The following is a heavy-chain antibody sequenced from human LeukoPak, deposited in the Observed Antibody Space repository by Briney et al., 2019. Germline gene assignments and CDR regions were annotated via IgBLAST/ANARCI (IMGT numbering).Heavy chain of an antibody. CDR3: ASGPQYYDILTGYYGYDY. Sequence: SETLSLTCTVSGGSISSSSYYWGWIRQPPGKGLEWIGSIYYSGSTYYNPSLKSRVTISVDTSKNQFSLKLSSVTAADTAVYYCASGPQYYDILTGYYGYDYWGQGTLVTVSS. CDR2: IYYSGST. V-gene: IGHV4-39*07. CDR1: GGSISSSSYY. J-gene: IGHJ4*02. D-gene: IGHD3-9*01.